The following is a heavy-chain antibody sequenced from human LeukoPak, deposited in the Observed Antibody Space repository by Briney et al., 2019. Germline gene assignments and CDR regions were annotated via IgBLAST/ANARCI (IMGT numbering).Heavy chain of an antibody. CDR3: ARGRAQFDP. CDR1: GGSIIGFY. V-gene: IGHV4-59*01. J-gene: IGHJ5*02. Sequence: SETLSLTCTVSGGSIIGFYWSWIRQYPGKGLEWIGYIYYSGSTKYNPSLTSRVTISVHTSKNEVSLGLTSVTAADTAVYYCARGRAQFDPWGQGTLVTVSS. CDR2: IYYSGST.